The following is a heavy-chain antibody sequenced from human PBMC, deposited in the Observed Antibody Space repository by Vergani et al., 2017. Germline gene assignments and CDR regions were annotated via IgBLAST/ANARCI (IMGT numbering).Heavy chain of an antibody. Sequence: EVHLLESGGGLVQSGGSLRLSCAASGFTFSNSAVSWVRQAPGRGLAWVSSISGPGLSTYYADSVKGRFSISRDNSKNTMFLQMHSLRAEDTAIYYCVKDNDYDADGPFDLWGRGTLVTVSS. CDR1: GFTFSNSA. V-gene: IGHV3-23*01. J-gene: IGHJ2*01. CDR3: VKDNDYDADGPFDL. D-gene: IGHD3-16*01. CDR2: ISGPGLST.